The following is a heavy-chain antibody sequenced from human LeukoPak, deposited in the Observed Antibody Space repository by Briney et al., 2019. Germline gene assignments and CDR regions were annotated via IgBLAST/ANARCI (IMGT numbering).Heavy chain of an antibody. CDR1: GFTFSSYG. J-gene: IGHJ6*02. D-gene: IGHD3-10*01. V-gene: IGHV3-30*02. Sequence: GGSLRLSCAASGFTFSSYGTHWVRQAPGKGLEWVAFIRYDGSNKYYADSVKGRFTISRDNSKNTLYLQMNSLRAEDTAVYYCARVGSYYDMDVWGQGTTVTVSS. CDR3: ARVGSYYDMDV. CDR2: IRYDGSNK.